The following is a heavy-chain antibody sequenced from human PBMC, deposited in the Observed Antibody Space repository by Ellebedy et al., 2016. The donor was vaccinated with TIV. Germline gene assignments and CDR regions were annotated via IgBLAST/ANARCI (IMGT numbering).Heavy chain of an antibody. CDR3: ARGGSVAAAGTFPDY. Sequence: SVKVSXXASGGTFSSYAISWVRQAPGQGLEWMGGIIPIFGTANYAQKFQGRVTITADKSTSTAYMELSRLRSDDTAVYYCARGGSVAAAGTFPDYWGQGTLVTVSS. CDR1: GGTFSSYA. V-gene: IGHV1-69*06. J-gene: IGHJ4*02. CDR2: IIPIFGTA. D-gene: IGHD6-13*01.